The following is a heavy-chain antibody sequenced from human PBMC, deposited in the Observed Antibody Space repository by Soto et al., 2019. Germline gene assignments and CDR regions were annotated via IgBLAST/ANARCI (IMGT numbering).Heavy chain of an antibody. D-gene: IGHD3-10*01. Sequence: QVQLVQSGAEVKKPGSSVKVSCKASGGTFSSYAISWVRQAPGQGLEWMGGIIPIFGTADYAQKFQGRVTITADGSPSTAYMELSSLRSEDTAVYYCALHYGSGSNYYYYGMDVWGQGTTVTASS. J-gene: IGHJ6*02. CDR1: GGTFSSYA. CDR3: ALHYGSGSNYYYYGMDV. CDR2: IIPIFGTA. V-gene: IGHV1-69*12.